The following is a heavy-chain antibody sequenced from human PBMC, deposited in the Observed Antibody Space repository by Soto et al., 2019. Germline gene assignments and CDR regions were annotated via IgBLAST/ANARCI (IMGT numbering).Heavy chain of an antibody. CDR3: AREEWELSVSYFDY. CDR2: IYSGGST. CDR1: GFTVSSNC. Sequence: GGSLRLSCAASGFTVSSNCMSWVRQAPGKGLEWVSAIYSGGSTYYADSVKGRFTISRDNSKNTLYLQMNSLRAEDTAVYYCAREEWELSVSYFDYWGQGTLVTVSS. J-gene: IGHJ4*02. V-gene: IGHV3-53*01. D-gene: IGHD1-26*01.